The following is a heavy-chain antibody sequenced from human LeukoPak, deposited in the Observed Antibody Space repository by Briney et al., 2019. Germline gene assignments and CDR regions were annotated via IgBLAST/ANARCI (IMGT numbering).Heavy chain of an antibody. J-gene: IGHJ6*02. Sequence: GGSLRLSCAASGFTFSSYEMNWVRQAPGKGLEWVSYISSNGGTIYYADSVKGRFTISRDNSKNSLYLQMNSLRAEDTAVYYCARESTTSAAMRTYYYGIDVWGQGATAGVS. V-gene: IGHV3-48*03. CDR3: ARESTTSAAMRTYYYGIDV. CDR1: GFTFSSYE. D-gene: IGHD2-2*01. CDR2: ISSNGGTI.